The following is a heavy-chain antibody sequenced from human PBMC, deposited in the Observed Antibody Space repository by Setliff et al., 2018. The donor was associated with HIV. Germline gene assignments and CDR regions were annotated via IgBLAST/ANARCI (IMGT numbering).Heavy chain of an antibody. D-gene: IGHD5-12*01. V-gene: IGHV4-38-2*02. J-gene: IGHJ6*02. CDR2: IHHSGYS. Sequence: PSETLSLTCPVSGYSISSGYYWGWIRQPPVRGLEWIGAIHHSGYSNSKPSLKSRVTMSLDTSKNQFSLELTSVTAADTAVYFCARGDGYRSNDAYYDTGMDVWGQGITVTVSS. CDR1: GYSISSGYY. CDR3: ARGDGYRSNDAYYDTGMDV.